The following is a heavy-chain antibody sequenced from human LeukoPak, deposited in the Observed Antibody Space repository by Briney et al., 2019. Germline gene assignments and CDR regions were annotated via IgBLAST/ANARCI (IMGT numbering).Heavy chain of an antibody. J-gene: IGHJ4*02. CDR1: GFLFGNYE. CDR3: ARGYYFDFDF. Sequence: PGRSRRLSCAASGFLFGNYEMNWVRQAPGKGLEWISYIGSSGTATHYAESVKGRFVISRDNAKNSLYLQMNSLRAEDTAVYYCARGYYFDFDFWGPGTLVTVSS. CDR2: IGSSGTAT. V-gene: IGHV3-48*03. D-gene: IGHD3-22*01.